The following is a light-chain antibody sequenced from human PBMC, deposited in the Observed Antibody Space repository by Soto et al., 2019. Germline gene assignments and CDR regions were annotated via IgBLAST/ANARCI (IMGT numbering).Light chain of an antibody. Sequence: QSALTQPRSGSGSPGQSVTISCTGTSSYVGGYNYVSWYQQHPGKAPKLMIYDVSKRPSGVPDRFSGSKSGNTASLTISGLQAEDEADYYCCSYAGSYYVFGTGTKVTVL. CDR3: CSYAGSYYV. CDR2: DVS. CDR1: SSYVGGYNY. V-gene: IGLV2-11*01. J-gene: IGLJ1*01.